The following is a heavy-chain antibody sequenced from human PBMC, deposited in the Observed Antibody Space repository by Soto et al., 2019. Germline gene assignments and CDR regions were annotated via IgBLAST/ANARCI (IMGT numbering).Heavy chain of an antibody. CDR1: GFTFSSYA. Sequence: EVQLLESGGGLVQPGGSLRLSCAASGFTFSSYAMSWVRQAPGKGLEWVSAISGSGGSTYYADSVKGRFTISRDNSKNTLYLQMNSLRAEDTAVYYCAKRCGGDCYSFVRMADDYWGQGTLVTVSS. D-gene: IGHD2-21*02. CDR2: ISGSGGST. CDR3: AKRCGGDCYSFVRMADDY. V-gene: IGHV3-23*01. J-gene: IGHJ4*02.